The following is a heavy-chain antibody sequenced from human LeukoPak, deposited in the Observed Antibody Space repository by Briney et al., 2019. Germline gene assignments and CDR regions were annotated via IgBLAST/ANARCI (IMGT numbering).Heavy chain of an antibody. CDR2: IGTNGGST. J-gene: IGHJ6*03. CDR1: GFTFSSYA. V-gene: IGHV3-64*01. D-gene: IGHD3-3*01. CDR3: ARDGNYDFWSGSRYMDV. Sequence: GGSLRLSCAASGFTFSSYAMHWVRQAPGKGLEYVSAIGTNGGSTYYANSVKGRFTISRDNSKNTLYLQMGSLRAEDMAVYYCARDGNYDFWSGSRYMDVWGKGTTVTVSS.